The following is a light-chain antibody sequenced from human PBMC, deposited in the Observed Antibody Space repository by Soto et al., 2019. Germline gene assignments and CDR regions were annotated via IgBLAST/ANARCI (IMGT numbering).Light chain of an antibody. Sequence: DIQMTQSPSSLSASVGDRVTITCRASQTISNYLNWYQQKPGRAPNRLIYAASNLQSGVPSRFSGSGAGTDFTLTITNLQPEDFATYYLQKTYSTPFTFGPGTNVDVK. CDR1: QTISNY. CDR3: QKTYSTPFT. J-gene: IGKJ3*01. V-gene: IGKV1-39*01. CDR2: AAS.